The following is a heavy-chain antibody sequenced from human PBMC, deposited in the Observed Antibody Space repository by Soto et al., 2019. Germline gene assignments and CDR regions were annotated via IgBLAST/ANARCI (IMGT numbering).Heavy chain of an antibody. CDR3: ARLTVAGELYWCFDL. J-gene: IGHJ2*01. V-gene: IGHV1-69*12. Sequence: QVQLVQSGAEVKKPGSSVKVSCKASGGTFTTYAISWVRQAPGQGLEWMGGIDPIFGTTNYAQKFQGRVTITADESTSTAYMELSRLRSEDTAVYYCARLTVAGELYWCFDLWGRGTLVAVSS. CDR2: IDPIFGTT. D-gene: IGHD6-19*01. CDR1: GGTFTTYA.